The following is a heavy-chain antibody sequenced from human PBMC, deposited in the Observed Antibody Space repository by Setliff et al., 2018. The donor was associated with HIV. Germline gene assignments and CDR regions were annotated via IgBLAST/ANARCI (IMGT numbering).Heavy chain of an antibody. V-gene: IGHV4-59*11. CDR3: ARGGLGDGYNRDS. Sequence: SETLSLTCTVSGGSISSHYWSWIRQPPGKGLEWIGFISYSGSPNSNPSLKSRVTISVDTSKNQFTLKLSSVTAADTAVYYCARGGLGDGYNRDSWGQGTLVTVSS. CDR2: ISYSGSP. D-gene: IGHD5-12*01. CDR1: GGSISSHY. J-gene: IGHJ4*02.